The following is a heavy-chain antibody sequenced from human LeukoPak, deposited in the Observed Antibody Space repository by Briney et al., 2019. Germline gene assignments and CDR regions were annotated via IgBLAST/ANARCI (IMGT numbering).Heavy chain of an antibody. CDR1: GFTFVSYW. CDR2: INGYGSST. CDR3: ARDALGNTALDY. V-gene: IGHV3-74*01. D-gene: IGHD5-18*01. Sequence: GGSLRLSCAASGFTFVSYWMHWVRQAPGKGLVWVSRINGYGSSTDFADSVKGRFTISRDNAKNTLYLQMNSLRAEDTAVYYCARDALGNTALDYWGQGTLVTVSS. J-gene: IGHJ4*02.